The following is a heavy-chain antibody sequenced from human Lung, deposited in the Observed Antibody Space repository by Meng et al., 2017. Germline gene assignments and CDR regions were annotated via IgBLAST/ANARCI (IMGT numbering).Heavy chain of an antibody. V-gene: IGHV3-11*01. D-gene: IGHD5-18*01. J-gene: IGHJ4*02. Sequence: QVQLVESGGGLVKPGGSLRLSCAASGSTFSDYYMSWIGQAPGKGLERISYISSSCNTKYDADAVKGRFTISRDNAKNSLYLQMNNLRAEDTAVYYCARGIQIWQYWGQGTLVTVSS. CDR2: ISSSCNTK. CDR3: ARGIQIWQY. CDR1: GSTFSDYY.